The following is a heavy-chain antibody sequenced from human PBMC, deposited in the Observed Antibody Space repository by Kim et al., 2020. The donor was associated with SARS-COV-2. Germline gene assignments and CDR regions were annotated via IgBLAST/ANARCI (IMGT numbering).Heavy chain of an antibody. J-gene: IGHJ6*01. D-gene: IGHD2-8*01. Sequence: GGSLRLSCAASGFTFSIYAMTWVRQAPGKALQWVSALSVSGGTTYYADSVKGRFTISRDNSRNTLYLQMDSLRAEDTARYFCAKVGMRSYHPYYAMDVWG. CDR2: LSVSGGTT. V-gene: IGHV3-23*01. CDR1: GFTFSIYA. CDR3: AKVGMRSYHPYYAMDV.